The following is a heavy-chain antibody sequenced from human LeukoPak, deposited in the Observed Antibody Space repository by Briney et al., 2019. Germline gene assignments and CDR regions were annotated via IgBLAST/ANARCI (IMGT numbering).Heavy chain of an antibody. D-gene: IGHD6-13*01. CDR2: ISTNNGNT. CDR1: GGTFSSYA. CDR3: ARLDYRDSWCMAY. J-gene: IGHJ4*02. Sequence: ASVKVSCKASGGTFSSYAISWVRQAPGQGLEWMGWISTNNGNTDYAQKLQARLTMTTDTSTSTAYMELTNLRSDDTAVYYCARLDYRDSWCMAYWGQGTLVTVSS. V-gene: IGHV1-18*01.